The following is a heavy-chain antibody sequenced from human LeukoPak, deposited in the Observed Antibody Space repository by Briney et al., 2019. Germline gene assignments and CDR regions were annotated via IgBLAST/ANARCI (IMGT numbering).Heavy chain of an antibody. Sequence: TGGSLRLSCAASGFTFSSYEMNWVRQAPGKGLEWVSYISSSGSTIYYADSVKGRFTISRDNAKNSLYLQMNSLRAEDTAVYYCARVRGYSYGGLDYWGQGTLVTVSS. CDR2: ISSSGSTI. CDR1: GFTFSSYE. V-gene: IGHV3-48*03. CDR3: ARVRGYSYGGLDY. J-gene: IGHJ4*02. D-gene: IGHD5-18*01.